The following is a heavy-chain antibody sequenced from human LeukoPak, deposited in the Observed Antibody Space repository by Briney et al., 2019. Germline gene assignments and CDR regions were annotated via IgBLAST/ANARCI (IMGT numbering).Heavy chain of an antibody. CDR3: VRVGREYGDYGMDV. V-gene: IGHV1-2*02. D-gene: IGHD4/OR15-4a*01. CDR1: GYTLTGYY. Sequence: ASVKVSCKASGYTLTGYYIHWVRQAPGQGLEWTGWINPKTGGTNYAEKFQGRVTMSRDTSINTAYMEVSSLRSDDTAVYYCVRVGREYGDYGMDVWGQGTTVTVSS. J-gene: IGHJ6*02. CDR2: INPKTGGT.